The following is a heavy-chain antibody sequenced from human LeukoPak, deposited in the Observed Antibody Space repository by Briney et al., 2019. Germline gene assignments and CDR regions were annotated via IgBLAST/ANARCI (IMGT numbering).Heavy chain of an antibody. CDR2: IYTSGST. D-gene: IGHD2-2*01. Sequence: SETLSLTCTVSGGSISSGSYYWSWIRQPAGKGLEWIGRIYTSGSTNYNPSLKSRVTISVDTSKNQFSLKLSSVTAADTAVYYCARDRLGYCSSTSCPTLDYWGQGTLVTVSS. V-gene: IGHV4-61*02. CDR1: GGSISSGSYY. CDR3: ARDRLGYCSSTSCPTLDY. J-gene: IGHJ4*02.